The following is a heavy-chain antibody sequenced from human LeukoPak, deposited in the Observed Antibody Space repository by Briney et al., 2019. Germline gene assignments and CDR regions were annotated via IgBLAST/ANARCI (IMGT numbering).Heavy chain of an antibody. CDR3: ARQIVVVPAAIKWFDP. J-gene: IGHJ5*02. CDR2: INHSGST. CDR1: GGSFSGYY. Sequence: SETLSLTCAVYGGSFSGYYWSWIRQPPGKGLEWIGEINHSGSTNYNPSLKSRVTISVDTSKNQFSLKLSSVTAADTAVYYCARQIVVVPAAIKWFDPWGQGTLVTASS. V-gene: IGHV4-34*01. D-gene: IGHD2-2*01.